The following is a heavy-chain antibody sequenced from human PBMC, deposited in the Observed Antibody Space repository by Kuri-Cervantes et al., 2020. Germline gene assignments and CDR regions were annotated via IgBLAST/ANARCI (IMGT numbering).Heavy chain of an antibody. D-gene: IGHD5-12*01. J-gene: IGHJ4*02. CDR1: GFTFDDYA. CDR2: ISWNSGSI. CDR3: VRTGFTHACGF. V-gene: IGHV3-9*01. Sequence: SLKISCAASGFTFDDYAMHWVRQAPGKGLEWVSGISWNSGSIGYADSVKGRFTISRDNAKNSLFLQMSSLRAEDTALYYCVRTGFTHACGFWGQGILVTVSS.